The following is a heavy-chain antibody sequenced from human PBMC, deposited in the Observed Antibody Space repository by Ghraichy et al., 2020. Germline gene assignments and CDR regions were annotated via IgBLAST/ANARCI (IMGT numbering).Heavy chain of an antibody. CDR1: GFTFSNAW. CDR3: TTDPRWYSNILY. CDR2: IKSKTDGGTT. V-gene: IGHV3-15*01. D-gene: IGHD6-13*01. J-gene: IGHJ4*02. Sequence: GGSLRLSCAASGFTFSNAWMSWVRQAPGKGLEWVGRIKSKTDGGTTDYAAPVKGRFTISRDDSKNTLYLQMNSLKTEDTAVYYCTTDPRWYSNILYWGQGTLVTVSS.